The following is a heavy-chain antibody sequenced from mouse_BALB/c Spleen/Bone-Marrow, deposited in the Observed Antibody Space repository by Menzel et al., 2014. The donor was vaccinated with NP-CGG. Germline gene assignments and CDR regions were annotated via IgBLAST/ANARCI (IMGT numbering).Heavy chain of an antibody. Sequence: VQLQQSGAELVKPGASVKLSCTASGFNIKDTYMHWVKQRPEQGLEWIGRIDPANGNTKYDPKFQGKATITADTSSNTAYLQFMHLTSEDTDVYYCDSVSSTYYYHAVDYWGQGTSVTVSS. D-gene: IGHD5-1*01. CDR1: GFNIKDTY. CDR2: IDPANGNT. CDR3: DSVSSTYYYHAVDY. V-gene: IGHV14-3*02. J-gene: IGHJ4*01.